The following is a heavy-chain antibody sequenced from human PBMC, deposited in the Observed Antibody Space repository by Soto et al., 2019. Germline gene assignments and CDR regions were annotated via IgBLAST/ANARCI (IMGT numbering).Heavy chain of an antibody. J-gene: IGHJ4*02. CDR3: AAAPRD. V-gene: IGHV4-59*01. D-gene: IGHD2-15*01. CDR1: GGSISNYY. Sequence: PSETLSLTCTVSGGSISNYYWSWVRQPPGKGLEWIGYIYDSGSTNYNPSLKSRVTISVDTSKNQFSLRLTSVTAADTAVYYCAAAPRDWGQGTLVTVSS. CDR2: IYDSGST.